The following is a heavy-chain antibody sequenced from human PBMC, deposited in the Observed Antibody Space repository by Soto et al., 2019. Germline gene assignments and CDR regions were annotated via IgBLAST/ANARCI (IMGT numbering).Heavy chain of an antibody. D-gene: IGHD3-22*01. CDR3: ARGNYYDSSGYYDY. J-gene: IGHJ4*02. Sequence: PSDALSLSSAFYGGSFSCYYLGSIRQPPGKGLEWIGEINHSGSTNYNPSLKSRVTISVDTSKNQFSLKLSSVTAADTAVYYCARGNYYDSSGYYDYWGQGTLVTVSS. CDR1: GGSFSCYY. V-gene: IGHV4-34*01. CDR2: INHSGST.